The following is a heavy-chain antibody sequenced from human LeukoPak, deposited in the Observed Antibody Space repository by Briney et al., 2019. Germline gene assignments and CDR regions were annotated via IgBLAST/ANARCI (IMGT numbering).Heavy chain of an antibody. CDR3: ARAYDSSGYYLSASY. Sequence: GESLKISCKGSGYSFTSYWIGWVSQMPGKGLEWMGIIYPGDSDTRYSPSFQGQVTISADKSISTAYLQWSSLKASDTAMYYCARAYDSSGYYLSASYWGQGTLVTVSS. D-gene: IGHD3-22*01. J-gene: IGHJ4*02. CDR2: IYPGDSDT. CDR1: GYSFTSYW. V-gene: IGHV5-51*01.